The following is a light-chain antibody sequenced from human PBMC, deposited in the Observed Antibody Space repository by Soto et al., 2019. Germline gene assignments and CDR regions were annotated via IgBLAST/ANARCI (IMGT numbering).Light chain of an antibody. CDR1: QPVNPW. J-gene: IGKJ1*01. CDR3: QQYDSRET. V-gene: IGKV1-5*03. CDR2: KTS. Sequence: DIQMTQSPSTVSASVGDRVTITCRASQPVNPWLAWHQQKPGKVPKVLIYKTSDLENGVSSRFSGSGSGTEFTLTISNLQPDDSATYYCQQYDSRETFGQGTKVEV.